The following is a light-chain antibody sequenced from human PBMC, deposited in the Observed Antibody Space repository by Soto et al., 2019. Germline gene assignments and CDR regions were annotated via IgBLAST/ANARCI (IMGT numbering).Light chain of an antibody. J-gene: IGKJ1*01. CDR2: DAS. V-gene: IGKV3-20*01. CDR3: QHYGSSPWT. CDR1: ESVSSSN. Sequence: EIVLTQSPATLSLSPGEKATLYCRASESVSSSNLAWYQQQRGQSPRLLIYDASSRATGIPDRFSGSGSGPDFTLTISRLEPEDFAVYFCQHYGSSPWTFGQGTKVDIK.